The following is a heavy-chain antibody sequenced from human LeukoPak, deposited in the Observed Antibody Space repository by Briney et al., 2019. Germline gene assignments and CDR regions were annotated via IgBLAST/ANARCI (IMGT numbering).Heavy chain of an antibody. V-gene: IGHV1-46*01. CDR2: SNPSGGST. Sequence: ASVKVSCKASGYTFTSYYMHWVRQAPGQGLEWMGISNPSGGSTSYAQKFQGRVTMTRDTSTSTVYMELSSLRSEDTAVYYCAREGMSEQQLVPANWFDPWGQGTLVTVSS. CDR1: GYTFTSYY. J-gene: IGHJ5*02. CDR3: AREGMSEQQLVPANWFDP. D-gene: IGHD6-13*01.